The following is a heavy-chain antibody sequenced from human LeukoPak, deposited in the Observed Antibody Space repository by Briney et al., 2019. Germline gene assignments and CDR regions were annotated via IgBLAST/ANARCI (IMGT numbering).Heavy chain of an antibody. CDR2: ISSSSSTI. J-gene: IGHJ4*02. D-gene: IGHD1-14*01. CDR1: GFTFSDYY. CDR3: ARAEGPNCFDY. Sequence: PGGSLRLSCAASGFTFSDYYMSWIRQAPGKGLEWVSYISSSSSTIYYADSTKGRFTISRDNAKNSLYLQVNRLRDEDTAVYYCARAEGPNCFDYWGQGTLVTVSS. V-gene: IGHV3-11*04.